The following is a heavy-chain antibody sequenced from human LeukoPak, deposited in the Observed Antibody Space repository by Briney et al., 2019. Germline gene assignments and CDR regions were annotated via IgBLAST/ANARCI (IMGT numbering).Heavy chain of an antibody. CDR3: ASQNVDTAMVT. J-gene: IGHJ5*02. Sequence: GRSLRLSCAASGFTFSSYGMHWVRQAPGKGLEWVAVISYDGSNKYYADSVKGRFTISRDNSKNTLYLQMNSLRAEDTAVYYCASQNVDTAMVTWGQGTLVTVSS. V-gene: IGHV3-30*03. CDR2: ISYDGSNK. D-gene: IGHD5-18*01. CDR1: GFTFSSYG.